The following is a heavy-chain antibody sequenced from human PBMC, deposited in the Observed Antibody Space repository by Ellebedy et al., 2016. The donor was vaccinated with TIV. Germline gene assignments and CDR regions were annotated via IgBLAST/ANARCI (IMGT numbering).Heavy chain of an antibody. CDR2: ISSTGSRT. D-gene: IGHD3-22*01. Sequence: GESLKISCAASGFTFSSYAMSWVRQAPGKGPEWVSTISSTGSRTYYADSVEGRFVISRDNSKKTLSLQMNSLRAEDTAIYYCAKGRGGGSESSAPRYYFDYWGLGTLVTVSS. V-gene: IGHV3-23*01. CDR3: AKGRGGGSESSAPRYYFDY. CDR1: GFTFSSYA. J-gene: IGHJ4*02.